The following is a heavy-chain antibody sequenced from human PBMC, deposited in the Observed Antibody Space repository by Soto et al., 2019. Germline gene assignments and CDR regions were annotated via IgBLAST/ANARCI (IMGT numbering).Heavy chain of an antibody. D-gene: IGHD4-4*01. CDR1: GFTFSSYG. J-gene: IGHJ5*02. CDR3: ARESGALTVTRYNWFDP. V-gene: IGHV3-33*01. CDR2: IWYDGSNK. Sequence: QVQLVESGGGVVQPGRSLRLSCAASGFTFSSYGMHWVRQAPGKGLDWVVVIWYDGSNKYYADSVKGRFTISRDNSKNTLYLQMNSLRAEDTAVYYCARESGALTVTRYNWFDPWGQGTLVTVSS.